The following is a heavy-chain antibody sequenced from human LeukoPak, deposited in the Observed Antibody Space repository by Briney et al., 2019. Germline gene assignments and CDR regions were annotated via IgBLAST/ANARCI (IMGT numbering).Heavy chain of an antibody. J-gene: IGHJ6*02. CDR2: MSPKSGNT. V-gene: IGHV1-8*02. CDR3: ARVYCSSTSCYPHYYYYYGMDV. CDR1: GYTFTNYD. Sequence: ASVKVSCKASGYTFTNYDINWVRQATGQGLEWMGWMSPKSGNTVYAQKFQGRVTMTRDTSTSTVYMELSSLRSEDTAVYYCARVYCSSTSCYPHYYYYYGMDVWGQGTTVTVSS. D-gene: IGHD2-2*01.